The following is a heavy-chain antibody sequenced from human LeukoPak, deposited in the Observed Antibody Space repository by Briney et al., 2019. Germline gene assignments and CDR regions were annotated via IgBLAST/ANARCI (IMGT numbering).Heavy chain of an antibody. D-gene: IGHD1-26*01. CDR3: ARVVGATQFGYYYYYMDV. Sequence: YTSIVGGTNSYADSVKGRFTISRDNAKNSLFLQLNSLRAEDTAVYYCARVVGATQFGYYYYYMDVWGKGTTVTISS. J-gene: IGHJ6*03. V-gene: IGHV3-48*01. CDR2: TSIVGGTN.